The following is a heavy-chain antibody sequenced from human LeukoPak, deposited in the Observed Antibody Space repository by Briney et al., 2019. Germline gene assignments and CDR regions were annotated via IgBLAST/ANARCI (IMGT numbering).Heavy chain of an antibody. D-gene: IGHD3-10*01. J-gene: IGHJ4*02. CDR3: ARGVDYYGV. CDR1: GVSFSGYS. V-gene: IGHV4-34*01. Sequence: NPSETLSLTCAVDGVSFSGYSLNWLRQPPVKGLEWMGEINHSGGTNYNPSLKSRVTISVDTSKKQFSLKLCSVTAADTAVYYCARGVDYYGVWGQGTLVTVSS. CDR2: INHSGGT.